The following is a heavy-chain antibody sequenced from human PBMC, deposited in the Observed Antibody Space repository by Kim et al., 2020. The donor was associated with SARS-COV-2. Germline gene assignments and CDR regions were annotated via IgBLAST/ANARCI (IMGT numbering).Heavy chain of an antibody. D-gene: IGHD3-16*01. J-gene: IGHJ4*02. CDR2: VNSDGSST. CDR1: GFTFSSYW. V-gene: IGHV3-74*01. CDR3: ASLSTGYVWDKFYY. Sequence: GGSLRLSCVASGFTFSSYWMHWVRQAPGKGLVWVSRVNSDGSSTSYADSVKGRFTISRDNARNTLYLQMNRLRAEDTAVYYCASLSTGYVWDKFYYWGQGTLVTVSS.